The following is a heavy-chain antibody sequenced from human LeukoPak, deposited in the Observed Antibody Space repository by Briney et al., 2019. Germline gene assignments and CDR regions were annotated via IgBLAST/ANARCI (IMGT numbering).Heavy chain of an antibody. D-gene: IGHD4-11*01. CDR3: ARAMTTEANDY. V-gene: IGHV3-48*01. Sequence: PGGSLRLSCAVSGFTFRSYSMNWVRQAPGQGLEWVSYISSSSTTIYYADSVKGRFTVSRDNAKNSLYLQMNNLKVEDTAVYYCARAMTTEANDYWGQGTLVTVSS. J-gene: IGHJ4*02. CDR2: ISSSSTTI. CDR1: GFTFRSYS.